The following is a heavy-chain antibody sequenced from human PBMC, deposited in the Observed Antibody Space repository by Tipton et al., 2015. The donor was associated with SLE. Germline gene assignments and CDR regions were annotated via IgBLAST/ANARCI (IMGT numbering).Heavy chain of an antibody. CDR1: GFTFSDAW. J-gene: IGHJ4*02. CDR2: ISGSGGTT. Sequence: SLRLSCAASGFTFSDAWMNWVRQAPGKGLEWVSTISGSGGTTYYADSVQGRFIISRDNSKNTLFLQLTSPRPEDTAVYFCAKAQFFHGSGSYLDYWGQGTLVTVSS. D-gene: IGHD3-10*01. V-gene: IGHV3-23*01. CDR3: AKAQFFHGSGSYLDY.